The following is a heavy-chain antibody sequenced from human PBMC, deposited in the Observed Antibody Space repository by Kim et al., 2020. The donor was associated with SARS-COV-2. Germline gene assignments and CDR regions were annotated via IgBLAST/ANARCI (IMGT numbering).Heavy chain of an antibody. CDR2: IYYSGST. V-gene: IGHV4-39*01. CDR1: GGSISSSSYY. D-gene: IGHD3-16*01. CDR3: MMITFGGALFDY. Sequence: SETLSLTCTVSGGSISSSSYYWGWIRQPPGKGLEWIGSIYYSGSTYYNPSLKSRVTISVDTSKNQFSLKLSSVTAADTAVYYCMMITFGGALFDYWGQGTLVTVSS. J-gene: IGHJ4*02.